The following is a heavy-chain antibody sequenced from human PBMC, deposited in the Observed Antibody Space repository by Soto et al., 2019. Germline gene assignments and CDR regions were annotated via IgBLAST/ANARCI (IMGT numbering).Heavy chain of an antibody. CDR2: INHSGST. Sequence: SETLSLTCAAYGGSFSGYYWSWIRQPPGKGLEWIGEINHSGSTNYNPSLKSRVTISVDTSKNQFSLKLSSVTAADTAVYYCASYAYFTIFGVLLRYWFDPWGQGTVVTVAS. J-gene: IGHJ5*02. CDR3: ASYAYFTIFGVLLRYWFDP. D-gene: IGHD3-3*01. CDR1: GGSFSGYY. V-gene: IGHV4-34*01.